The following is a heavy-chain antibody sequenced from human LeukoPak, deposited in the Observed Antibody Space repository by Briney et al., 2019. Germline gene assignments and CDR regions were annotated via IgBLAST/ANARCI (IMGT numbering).Heavy chain of an antibody. D-gene: IGHD6-13*01. Sequence: SETLSLTCTVSGGSISSGGYYWSWIRQPPGKGLEWIGYIYHSGSTYYNPSLKSRVTISADKSKNQFSLKVSSVTAADTAVYYCASGDTNNWYAVFDYWGQGTLVTVSS. V-gene: IGHV4-30-2*01. CDR3: ASGDTNNWYAVFDY. J-gene: IGHJ4*02. CDR2: IYHSGST. CDR1: GGSISSGGYY.